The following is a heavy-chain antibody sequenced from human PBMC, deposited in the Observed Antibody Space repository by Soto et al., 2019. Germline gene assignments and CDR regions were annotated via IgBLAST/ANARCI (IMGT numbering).Heavy chain of an antibody. CDR3: ARARFDSWSHIYYGLDV. CDR2: VNHSGTT. D-gene: IGHD3-3*01. CDR1: GGSFSGYS. V-gene: IGHV4-34*01. J-gene: IGHJ6*02. Sequence: SETLSLTCAVYGGSFSGYSWTWLRQPPGKGLEWIGEVNHSGTTDYNPALKSRVTMSADTSKNQFSLRMTSVTAAATAVYYCARARFDSWSHIYYGLDVWGQGTTVTVSS.